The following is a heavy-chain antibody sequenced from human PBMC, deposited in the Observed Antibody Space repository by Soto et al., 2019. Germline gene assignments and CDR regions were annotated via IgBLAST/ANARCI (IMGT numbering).Heavy chain of an antibody. Sequence: QVQLVQSGAEVKKPGSSVKVSCKASGGTFSSYAISWVRQAPGQGLEWMGGIIPIFGTANYAQKFQGRVTITAEESTSTAYMELSSLRSEETAVYYCAGYDILTGYKGDYYYYGMDVWGQGTTVTVSS. CDR3: AGYDILTGYKGDYYYYGMDV. CDR1: GGTFSSYA. D-gene: IGHD3-9*01. J-gene: IGHJ6*02. V-gene: IGHV1-69*01. CDR2: IIPIFGTA.